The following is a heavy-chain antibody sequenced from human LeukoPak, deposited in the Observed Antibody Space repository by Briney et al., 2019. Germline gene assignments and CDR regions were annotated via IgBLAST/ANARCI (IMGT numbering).Heavy chain of an antibody. D-gene: IGHD2-15*01. V-gene: IGHV1-18*01. Sequence: ASEKVSCKASGYTFTSYGISWVRQAPGQGLEWMGWISAYNGNTNYAQKLQGRVTMTTDTSTSTAYMELSSLRSEDTAVYYCARAKGIVVVVAALDYWGQGTLVTVSS. J-gene: IGHJ4*02. CDR1: GYTFTSYG. CDR3: ARAKGIVVVVAALDY. CDR2: ISAYNGNT.